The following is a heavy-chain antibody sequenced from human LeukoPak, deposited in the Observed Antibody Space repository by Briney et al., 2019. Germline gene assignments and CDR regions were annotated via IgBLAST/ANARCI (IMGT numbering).Heavy chain of an antibody. V-gene: IGHV5-51*01. D-gene: IGHD3-22*01. Sequence: PGESLKISCKGSGYSFTGYWIGWVRQMPGKGLEWMGIIYPGDSDTRYSPSFQGQVTISADKSISTAYLQWSSLKASDTAMYYCARATYDSSGYYLNHFDYWGQGTLVTVSS. J-gene: IGHJ4*02. CDR1: GYSFTGYW. CDR2: IYPGDSDT. CDR3: ARATYDSSGYYLNHFDY.